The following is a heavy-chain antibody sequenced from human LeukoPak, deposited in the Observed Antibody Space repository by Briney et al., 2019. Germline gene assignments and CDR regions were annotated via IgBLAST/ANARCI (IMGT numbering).Heavy chain of an antibody. J-gene: IGHJ4*02. CDR2: ISSSSSYI. V-gene: IGHV3-21*01. CDR3: ARDATSVFDLDY. CDR1: GFTFSSYS. Sequence: GGSLRLSCAASGFTFSSYSMNWVRQAPGKELKRVSSISSSSSYIYYADSVKGRFTISRDNAKNSLYLQMNSLRAEDTAVYYCARDATSVFDLDYWGQGTLVTVSS.